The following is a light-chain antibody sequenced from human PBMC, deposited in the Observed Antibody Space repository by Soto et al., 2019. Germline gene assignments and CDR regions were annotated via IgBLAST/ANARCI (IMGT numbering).Light chain of an antibody. Sequence: QSVLTQPPSVPGAPGQTVTISCTGSGSNIGAGYGVQWYQQLPGTAPRLLIYGSDDRPSGVPDRFSASVSGNSASLAITGLHTEDEAVYSCQSYDSNLCEVFGPRSKVTVL. V-gene: IGLV1-40*01. CDR2: GSD. CDR3: QSYDSNLCEV. J-gene: IGLJ1*01. CDR1: GSNIGAGYG.